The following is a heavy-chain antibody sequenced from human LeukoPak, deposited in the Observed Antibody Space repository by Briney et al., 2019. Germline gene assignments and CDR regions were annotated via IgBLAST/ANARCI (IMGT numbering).Heavy chain of an antibody. V-gene: IGHV4-59*01. CDR1: GGSISSYY. Sequence: PSETLSLTCTVSGGSISSYYWSWIRQPPGKGLEWIGYIYYSGSTNYNPSLKNRVTISVDTSKNQFSLRLSSVTAADTAVYYCARSGSYYNEPTDYWGQGTLVTVSS. D-gene: IGHD3-10*01. CDR3: ARSGSYYNEPTDY. J-gene: IGHJ4*02. CDR2: IYYSGST.